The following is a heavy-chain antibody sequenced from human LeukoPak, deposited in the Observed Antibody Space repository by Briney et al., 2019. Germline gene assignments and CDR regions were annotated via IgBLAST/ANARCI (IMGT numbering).Heavy chain of an antibody. D-gene: IGHD6-19*01. CDR2: ISAYNGNT. CDR1: GYTFTSYG. Sequence: GASVKVSCKASGYTFTSYGISWVRQAPGQGLEWMGWISAYNGNTNYAQKLQGRVTMTTDTSTSTAYMELRSLRSDDTAVYYCARDHRIAVAEYYFDYWGQGTLVTVSS. J-gene: IGHJ4*02. CDR3: ARDHRIAVAEYYFDY. V-gene: IGHV1-18*01.